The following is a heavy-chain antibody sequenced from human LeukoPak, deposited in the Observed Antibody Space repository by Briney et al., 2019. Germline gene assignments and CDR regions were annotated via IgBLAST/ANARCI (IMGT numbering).Heavy chain of an antibody. Sequence: GGSLRLSCAASGFTFSNHVMHWVRLAPGKGLEWVAVISSDGNNKYYADSVQGRFTIARDNSKNTLYLQMNSLRPEDTAVYYCARDRPGITVAGALDYWGQGTLVTVSS. D-gene: IGHD6-19*01. V-gene: IGHV3-30*04. CDR3: ARDRPGITVAGALDY. J-gene: IGHJ4*02. CDR1: GFTFSNHV. CDR2: ISSDGNNK.